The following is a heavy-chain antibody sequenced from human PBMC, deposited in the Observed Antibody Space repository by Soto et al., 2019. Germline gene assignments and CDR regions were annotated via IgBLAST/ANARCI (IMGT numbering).Heavy chain of an antibody. CDR1: GFTFSSYA. D-gene: IGHD3-9*01. Sequence: GGSLRLSCAASGFTFSSYAMSWVRQAPGKGLEWVSAISGSGGSTYYADSVKGRFTISRDNSKNTLYLQMNSLRAEDTAVYYCAKDTHADILTGYYYDAFDIWGQGTMVTVSS. CDR2: ISGSGGST. J-gene: IGHJ3*02. CDR3: AKDTHADILTGYYYDAFDI. V-gene: IGHV3-23*01.